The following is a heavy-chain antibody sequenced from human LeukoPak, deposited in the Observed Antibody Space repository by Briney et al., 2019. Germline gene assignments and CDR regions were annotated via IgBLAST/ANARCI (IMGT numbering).Heavy chain of an antibody. CDR3: ARGFWSGYSTAFDI. Sequence: SQTLSLTCTVSGGSISSGGYHWSWIRQHPGKGLEWIGYIYYSGSTYYNPSLKSRVTISVDTSKNQFSLKLSSVTAADTAVYYCARGFWSGYSTAFDIWGQGTMVTVS. J-gene: IGHJ3*02. CDR2: IYYSGST. V-gene: IGHV4-31*03. CDR1: GGSISSGGYH. D-gene: IGHD3-3*01.